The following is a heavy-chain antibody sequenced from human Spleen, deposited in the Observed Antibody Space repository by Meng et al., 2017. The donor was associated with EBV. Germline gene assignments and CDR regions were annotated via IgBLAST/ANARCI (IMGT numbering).Heavy chain of an antibody. D-gene: IGHD4-17*01. CDR3: ARDYGDYAGVDY. CDR2: IWYDGSTK. J-gene: IGHJ4*02. Sequence: QVQLQQWGAGLLKPSETLSLTCAVHGGSFSGFYWNWIRQAPGKGLEWVAIIWYDGSTKYYADSVKGRFTISRDNSKNTLYLQMNSLRADDTAVYYCARDYGDYAGVDYWGQGTLVTVSS. V-gene: IGHV3-33*08. CDR1: GGSFSGFY.